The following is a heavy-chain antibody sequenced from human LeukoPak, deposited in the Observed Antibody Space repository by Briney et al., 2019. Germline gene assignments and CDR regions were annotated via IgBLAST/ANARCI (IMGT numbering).Heavy chain of an antibody. CDR1: GGSMSSYY. CDR2: IYYSGST. Sequence: SETLSLTCTVSGGSMSSYYWSWIRQPPGKGLEWIGYIYYSGSTNYNPSLKSRVTISVDTSKNKFSLKLRSVTAADTAVYYCARVCGGDCYPLGFDPWGQGTLVTVSS. D-gene: IGHD2-21*02. J-gene: IGHJ5*02. CDR3: ARVCGGDCYPLGFDP. V-gene: IGHV4-59*01.